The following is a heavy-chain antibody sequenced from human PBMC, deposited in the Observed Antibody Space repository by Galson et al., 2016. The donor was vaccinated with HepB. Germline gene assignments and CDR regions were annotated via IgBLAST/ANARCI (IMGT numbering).Heavy chain of an antibody. CDR2: ISGDTTTT. Sequence: SLRLSCAASGLTFSNYAMTWVRQAPGKGLEWASSISGDTTTTYYADSVKGRFTISRDNSKNTFYLQMNSLRADDTASYYCAKGGGSTWYISPHFVDPWGQGTLVTVSS. V-gene: IGHV3-23*01. CDR3: AKGGGSTWYISPHFVDP. D-gene: IGHD6-13*01. CDR1: GLTFSNYA. J-gene: IGHJ5*02.